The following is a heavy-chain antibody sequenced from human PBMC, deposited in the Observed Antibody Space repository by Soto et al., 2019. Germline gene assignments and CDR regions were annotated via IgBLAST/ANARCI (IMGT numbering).Heavy chain of an antibody. D-gene: IGHD6-19*01. CDR3: AREVAGSGLDS. V-gene: IGHV3-30*03. Sequence: GGSLILSCAASGFTFSNYYMDWVRQAPGKGLDWVAVISYDGTNKYYADSVKGRFTISRDNSKNTVYLQMDSLRAEDTAVYYCAREVAGSGLDSWGQGTLVTVSS. CDR2: ISYDGTNK. CDR1: GFTFSNYY. J-gene: IGHJ5*01.